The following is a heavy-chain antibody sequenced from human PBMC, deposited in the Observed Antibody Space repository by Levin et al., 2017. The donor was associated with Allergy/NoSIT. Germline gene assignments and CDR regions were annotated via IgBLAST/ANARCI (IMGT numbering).Heavy chain of an antibody. Sequence: PGESLKISCAASGFTFSNYAMSWVRQAPGKGLEWVSAITNSGRTYYADSVKGRFTVSRDNSKNTLYLQMNSLRADDTAVYYCAKEMTTVIPVFDYWGQGNLVTVSS. CDR2: ITNSGRT. CDR3: AKEMTTVIPVFDY. J-gene: IGHJ4*02. D-gene: IGHD4-17*01. V-gene: IGHV3-23*01. CDR1: GFTFSNYA.